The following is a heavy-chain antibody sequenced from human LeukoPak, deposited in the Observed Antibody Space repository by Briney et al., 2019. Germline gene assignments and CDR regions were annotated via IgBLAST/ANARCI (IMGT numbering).Heavy chain of an antibody. CDR3: ARYGSGSYSDDHFQH. CDR2: IYCNGST. J-gene: IGHJ1*01. V-gene: IGHV4-59*08. D-gene: IGHD3-10*01. CDR1: GGSISSYY. Sequence: PSETLSLTCTVSGGSISSYYWSWIRQPPGKGLEWIGYIYCNGSTNYNPSLKSRVTISVDTSKNQFSLKLTSVTAADTAVYYCARYGSGSYSDDHFQHWGQGTLVTVSS.